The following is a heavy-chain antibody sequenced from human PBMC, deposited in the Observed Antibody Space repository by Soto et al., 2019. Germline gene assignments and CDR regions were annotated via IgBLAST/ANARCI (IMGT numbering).Heavy chain of an antibody. CDR2: IKPDGSEK. J-gene: IGHJ3*02. CDR3: ARGDMVRENDAFDI. CDR1: GFTYSSFW. Sequence: EAQLVESGGGLVQPGGSLRLSCAASGFTYSSFWMNWVRQTPGKGLEWVAHIKPDGSEKYFVDSVRGRFTISRDNAKNSVYLQMTSLRAEDTAVYYCARGDMVRENDAFDIWGQGTMVTVSS. D-gene: IGHD3-10*01. V-gene: IGHV3-7*01.